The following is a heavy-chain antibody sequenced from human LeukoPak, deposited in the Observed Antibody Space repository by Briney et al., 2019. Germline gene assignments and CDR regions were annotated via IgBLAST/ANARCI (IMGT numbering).Heavy chain of an antibody. Sequence: PSETLSLTCTVSGGSISNHYWSWIRQPAGKGLEWIGRTSTGGSTNYNPSLKSRVTISMDTSRNQFSLKLTSLTAADTAIYFCARTLGIGVVIQFDHWGQGRLVTVSS. CDR2: TSTGGST. J-gene: IGHJ4*02. V-gene: IGHV4-4*07. CDR1: GGSISNHY. CDR3: ARTLGIGVVIQFDH. D-gene: IGHD3-3*01.